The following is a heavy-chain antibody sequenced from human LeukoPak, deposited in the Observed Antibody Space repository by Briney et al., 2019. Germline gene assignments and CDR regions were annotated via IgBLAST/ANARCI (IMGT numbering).Heavy chain of an antibody. J-gene: IGHJ4*02. CDR3: AKDRDILTGYQRGLDY. CDR1: GFTFGSYG. CDR2: ISYDGSNK. D-gene: IGHD3-9*01. V-gene: IGHV3-30*18. Sequence: GGSLRLSCAASGFTFGSYGMHWVRQAPGKGLEWVAVISYDGSNKYYADSVKGRFTISRDNSKNTLYLQMNSLRAEDTAVYYCAKDRDILTGYQRGLDYWGQGTLVIVSS.